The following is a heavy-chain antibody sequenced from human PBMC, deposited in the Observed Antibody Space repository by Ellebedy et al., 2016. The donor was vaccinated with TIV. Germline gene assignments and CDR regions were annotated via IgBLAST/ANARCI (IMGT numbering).Heavy chain of an antibody. CDR2: INHSGST. Sequence: SETLSLXXAVYGGSFSGYYWSWIRQPPGKGLEWIGEINHSGSTNYNPSLKSRVTISVDTSKNQFSLKLSSVTAADTAVYYCARAPHIVGWFDPWGQGTLVTVSS. CDR1: GGSFSGYY. CDR3: ARAPHIVGWFDP. V-gene: IGHV4-34*01. D-gene: IGHD5-12*01. J-gene: IGHJ5*02.